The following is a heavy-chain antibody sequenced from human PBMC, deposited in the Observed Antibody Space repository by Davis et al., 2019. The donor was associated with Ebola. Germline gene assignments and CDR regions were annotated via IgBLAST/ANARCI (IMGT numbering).Heavy chain of an antibody. D-gene: IGHD6-19*01. CDR3: ARDGAVAGMRWFDP. J-gene: IGHJ5*02. CDR2: ISSSSSTI. V-gene: IGHV3-48*01. CDR1: GFTFSSYS. Sequence: GGSLRLSCAASGFTFSSYSMNWVRQAPGKGLEWVSYISSSSSTIYYADSVKGRFTISRDNAKNSLYLQMNSLRAEDTAVYYCARDGAVAGMRWFDPWGQGTLVTVSS.